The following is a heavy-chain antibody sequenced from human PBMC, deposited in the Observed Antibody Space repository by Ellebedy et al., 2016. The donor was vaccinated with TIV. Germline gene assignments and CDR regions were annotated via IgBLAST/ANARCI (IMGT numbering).Heavy chain of an antibody. CDR3: ARDVWGGGWA. D-gene: IGHD6-19*01. CDR1: GFVFSSYT. V-gene: IGHV3-21*01. CDR2: ISDTSI. Sequence: GESLKISCAASGFVFSSYTMNWVRQAPGKGLEWVSFISDTSIYYADAVEGRFTISRDNAKNSVYLQLSSLGAEDTAVYYCARDVWGGGWAWGQGTPVTVSS. J-gene: IGHJ5*02.